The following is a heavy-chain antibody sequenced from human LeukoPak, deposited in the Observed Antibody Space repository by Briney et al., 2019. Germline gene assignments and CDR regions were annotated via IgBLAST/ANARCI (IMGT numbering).Heavy chain of an antibody. V-gene: IGHV3-30-3*01. J-gene: IGHJ4*02. CDR3: VREVVGAIYFDH. D-gene: IGHD1-26*01. Sequence: GGSLRLSCAASGFTFSSYPMHWVRQAPGRGLEWVAVISSDGTIKYYADSVKGRFTISRDNSKNTLYLQTNSLRVEDTAVYYCVREVVGAIYFDHWGQGALVTASS. CDR2: ISSDGTIK. CDR1: GFTFSSYP.